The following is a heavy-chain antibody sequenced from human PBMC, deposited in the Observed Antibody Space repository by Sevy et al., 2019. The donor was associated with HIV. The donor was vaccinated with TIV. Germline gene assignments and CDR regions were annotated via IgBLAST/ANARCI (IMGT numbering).Heavy chain of an antibody. CDR1: GFTFSTYA. D-gene: IGHD3-22*01. CDR3: TNHYDTGGRRDYFDY. J-gene: IGHJ4*02. V-gene: IGHV3-23*01. Sequence: GGSLRLSCAASGFTFSTYAMSWVRQAPGKGLEWVSAISASGDTTYYADSGKGRFTISRDKSESTLYLQMNSLRAEDTAIYYCTNHYDTGGRRDYFDYWGQGTLVTVSS. CDR2: ISASGDTT.